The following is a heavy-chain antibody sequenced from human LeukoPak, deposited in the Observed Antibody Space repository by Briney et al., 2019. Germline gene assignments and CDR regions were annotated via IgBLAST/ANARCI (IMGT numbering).Heavy chain of an antibody. Sequence: SETLSLTCTVSGYSISSGYYWGWIRQPPGKGLEWIGSIYHSGSTYYNPSLKSRVTISVDTSKNQFSLKLSSVTAADTAVYYCARVDITNAFDIWAKGQWSPSLQ. CDR2: IYHSGST. CDR1: GYSISSGYY. D-gene: IGHD3-10*01. V-gene: IGHV4-38-2*02. J-gene: IGHJ3*02. CDR3: ARVDITNAFDI.